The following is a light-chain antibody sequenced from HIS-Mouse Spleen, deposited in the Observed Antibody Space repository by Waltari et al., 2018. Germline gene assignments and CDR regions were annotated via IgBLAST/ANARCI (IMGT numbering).Light chain of an antibody. CDR2: DDS. CDR3: QVWDSSSDHYV. CDR1: NIHSKS. V-gene: IGLV3-21*02. Sequence: SHLITQPPSVSEAPRLTARIPCRGNNIHSKSVHWYQQKPGQAPLLAVYDDSDRPSRMPERFSGSNTGNTATLTISRVDAGDEADYYCQVWDSSSDHYVFGTGTKVTVL. J-gene: IGLJ1*01.